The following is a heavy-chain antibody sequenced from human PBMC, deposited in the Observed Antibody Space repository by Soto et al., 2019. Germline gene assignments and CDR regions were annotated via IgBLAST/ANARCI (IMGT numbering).Heavy chain of an antibody. D-gene: IGHD4-4*01. CDR3: ARGLKDSNHMFIYYYYYMNV. V-gene: IGHV4-59*08. J-gene: IGHJ6*03. Sequence: SETLSLTCTVSGGSITGYHWTWIRQPPGKGLEWIGYVHSTGSTNYNPSLNSRVAISIDTSKNQFSLQLTSVTAADTAMYYCARGLKDSNHMFIYYYYYMNVWGKGTTVTVSS. CDR1: GGSITGYH. CDR2: VHSTGST.